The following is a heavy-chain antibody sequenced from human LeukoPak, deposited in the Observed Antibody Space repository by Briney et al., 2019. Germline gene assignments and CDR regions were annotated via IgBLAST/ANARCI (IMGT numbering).Heavy chain of an antibody. J-gene: IGHJ5*02. CDR3: ATLGDDFWTGYYYWFDP. D-gene: IGHD3/OR15-3a*01. V-gene: IGHV3-23*01. CDR2: INGSGATT. CDR1: EFTFSSYA. Sequence: GGSLRRSCLASEFTFSSYAMTWVRQAPGKGLEWVSTINGSGATTYYADSVKGRFTISRDNSKNTLFLQMNSLRAEDTAVYYCATLGDDFWTGYYYWFDPWGQGILVTVSS.